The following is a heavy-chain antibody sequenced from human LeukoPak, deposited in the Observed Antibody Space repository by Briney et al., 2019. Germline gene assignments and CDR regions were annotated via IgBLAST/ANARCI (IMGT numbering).Heavy chain of an antibody. Sequence: PSETLSLTCTVSGGSISSGDYYWSWIRQPPGKGLEWVGYIYYSGNTYYNPFLKSRVTISVDTSKNQFSLKLSSVTAADTAVYYCARTSAPIYDYVWGSYRPLFDYWGQGTLVTVSS. CDR3: ARTSAPIYDYVWGSYRPLFDY. D-gene: IGHD3-16*02. CDR2: IYYSGNT. V-gene: IGHV4-30-4*08. J-gene: IGHJ4*02. CDR1: GGSISSGDYY.